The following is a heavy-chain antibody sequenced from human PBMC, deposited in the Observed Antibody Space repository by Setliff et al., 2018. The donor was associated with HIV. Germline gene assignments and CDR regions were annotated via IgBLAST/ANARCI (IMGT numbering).Heavy chain of an antibody. D-gene: IGHD6-19*01. CDR1: GVSISAYY. CDR3: AYSTGWYYFDY. V-gene: IGHV4-59*01. Sequence: SETLSLTCNVSGVSISAYYWSWIRQPPGKGLEWVGYVYYGGVTNYNPSLKSRLTISVDTSKNQFSLALSSVTAADTAVYYCAYSTGWYYFDYWSHGTLVTVSS. CDR2: VYYGGVT. J-gene: IGHJ4*01.